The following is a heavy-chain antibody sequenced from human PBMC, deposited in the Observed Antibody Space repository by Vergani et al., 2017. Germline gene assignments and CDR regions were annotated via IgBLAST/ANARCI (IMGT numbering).Heavy chain of an antibody. Sequence: EKQLVQSGSETKKPGESLKISCQAFGYIFSNFWIGWVRQRPGRGLEWMGIIDPGDSEVTSNPTFRGQVIFSVDTSVNTAYLQWRSLQASDTATYFCASWGHGSGNGGALRLWGQGTNITVSS. CDR3: ASWGHGSGNGGALRL. D-gene: IGHD3-10*01. J-gene: IGHJ3*01. CDR2: IDPGDSEV. CDR1: GYIFSNFW. V-gene: IGHV5-51*01.